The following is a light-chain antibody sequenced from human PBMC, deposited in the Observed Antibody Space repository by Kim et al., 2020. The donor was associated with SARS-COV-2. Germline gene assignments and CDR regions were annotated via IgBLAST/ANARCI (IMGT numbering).Light chain of an antibody. J-gene: IGLJ2*01. V-gene: IGLV3-19*01. CDR3: NSRGSNDNVL. Sequence: SELTQDPAVSVALGQTVRITCQGDSLRSYYATWYQQKPGQAPIVVIYGKNNRPSGIPDRFSGSSSGDTASLTITGTQAGDEADYYCNSRGSNDNVLFGG. CDR1: SLRSYY. CDR2: GKN.